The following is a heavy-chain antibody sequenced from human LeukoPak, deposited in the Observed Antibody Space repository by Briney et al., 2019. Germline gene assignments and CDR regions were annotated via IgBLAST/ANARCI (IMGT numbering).Heavy chain of an antibody. V-gene: IGHV4-30-2*01. D-gene: IGHD6-19*01. Sequence: SQTLSLTCTVSGGSISSGGYYWSWIRQPPGKGLEWIGYIYHSGSTYYNPSLKSRVTISVDRSKNQFSLKLSSVTAADTAVYYCARGPGEPHRDSSGPDYWGQGTLVTVSS. CDR1: GGSISSGGYY. J-gene: IGHJ4*02. CDR3: ARGPGEPHRDSSGPDY. CDR2: IYHSGST.